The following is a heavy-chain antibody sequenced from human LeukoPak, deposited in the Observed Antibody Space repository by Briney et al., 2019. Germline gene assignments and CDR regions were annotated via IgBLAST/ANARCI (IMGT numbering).Heavy chain of an antibody. V-gene: IGHV4-39*01. Sequence: KTSETLSLTCSVSGGSIRSSSYFWAWIRQPPGKGLEWIGNIYYTGSTYSNVPLRSRVAISVDTSKNQFSLKVNSMTAADTAVYYCARVDYGDYSKDFDYWGQGTLVTVSS. J-gene: IGHJ4*02. CDR1: GGSIRSSSYF. CDR3: ARVDYGDYSKDFDY. D-gene: IGHD4-17*01. CDR2: IYYTGST.